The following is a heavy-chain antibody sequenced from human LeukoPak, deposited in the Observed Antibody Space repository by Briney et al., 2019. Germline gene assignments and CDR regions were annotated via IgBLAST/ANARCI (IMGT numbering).Heavy chain of an antibody. CDR2: ISYDGSNK. D-gene: IGHD5-18*01. CDR1: GFTFSSYA. J-gene: IGHJ1*01. CDR3: AREVDTDLEYFQH. V-gene: IGHV3-30-3*01. Sequence: GRSLRLSCAASGFTFSSYAMHWVRQAPGKGLEWVAVISYDGSNKYYADSVKGRFTISRDNSKNTLYLQMNSLRAEDTAVYYCAREVDTDLEYFQHWGRGTLVTVSS.